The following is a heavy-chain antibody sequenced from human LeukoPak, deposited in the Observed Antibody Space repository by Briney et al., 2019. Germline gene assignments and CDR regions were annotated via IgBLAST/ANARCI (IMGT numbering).Heavy chain of an antibody. D-gene: IGHD6-6*01. CDR1: GYSFTNYW. J-gene: IGHJ4*02. Sequence: GESLRISCQVSGYSFTNYWINWVRQMPGKGLEWMGRIDPSDSYTNYSPSFQGQVTISADKSISTAYLQWSSLKASDTAMYYCARQMRYSSSFDYWGQGTLVTVSS. CDR3: ARQMRYSSSFDY. V-gene: IGHV5-10-1*04. CDR2: IDPSDSYT.